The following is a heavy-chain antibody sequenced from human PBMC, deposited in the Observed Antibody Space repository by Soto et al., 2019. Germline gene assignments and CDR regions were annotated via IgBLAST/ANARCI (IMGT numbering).Heavy chain of an antibody. J-gene: IGHJ6*03. CDR2: MNPNSGNT. CDR3: ARGPIIDQRYFDWFGMRYYYYYYMDV. D-gene: IGHD3-9*01. V-gene: IGHV1-8*01. CDR1: GYTFTSYD. Sequence: ASVKVSCKASGYTFTSYDINWVRQATGQGLEWMGWMNPNSGNTGYAQKFQGRVTMTRNTSISTAYMELSSLRSEDTAVYYCARGPIIDQRYFDWFGMRYYYYYYMDVWGKGTTVTVSS.